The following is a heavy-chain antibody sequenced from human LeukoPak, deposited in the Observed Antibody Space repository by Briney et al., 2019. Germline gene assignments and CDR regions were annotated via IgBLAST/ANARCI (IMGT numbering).Heavy chain of an antibody. J-gene: IGHJ6*03. V-gene: IGHV4-59*01. Sequence: SETLSLTCTVSGGSISSYYWSWVRQPPGKGLEWIGYIYYSGSTNYNPSLKSRVTISVDTSKKQFSLKLSSVTAADTAVYYCARERYSSGMDVWGKGTTVTASS. CDR3: ARERYSSGMDV. CDR1: GGSISSYY. CDR2: IYYSGST. D-gene: IGHD6-19*01.